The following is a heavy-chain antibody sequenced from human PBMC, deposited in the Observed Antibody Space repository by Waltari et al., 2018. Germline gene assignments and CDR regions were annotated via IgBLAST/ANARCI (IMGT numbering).Heavy chain of an antibody. V-gene: IGHV1-2*02. Sequence: QVHLVQSGAEVNKPGASVKVSCKASGYTFTGYYMHWLRQSPGQGLEWMGSINPNSGGTNYAQKFQGRVTMTRDTSISTAYMELSRLRSDDTAVYYCARDRRVTTLRGLYYFDYWGQGTLVTVAS. CDR3: ARDRRVTTLRGLYYFDY. CDR2: INPNSGGT. J-gene: IGHJ4*02. D-gene: IGHD4-17*01. CDR1: GYTFTGYY.